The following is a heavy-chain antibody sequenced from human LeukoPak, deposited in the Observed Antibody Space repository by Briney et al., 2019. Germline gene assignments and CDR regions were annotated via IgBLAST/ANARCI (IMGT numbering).Heavy chain of an antibody. CDR2: INYSGST. V-gene: IGHV4-59*08. CDR1: GDSISNYY. Sequence: SETLSLTCTVSGDSISNYYWSWIRQPPGKGLERIGYINYSGSTNYNPSLKSRVTISVDTSKNQFSLKLSSVTAADTAVYYCARVDTAMPLDYWGQGTLVTVSS. CDR3: ARVDTAMPLDY. J-gene: IGHJ4*02. D-gene: IGHD5-18*01.